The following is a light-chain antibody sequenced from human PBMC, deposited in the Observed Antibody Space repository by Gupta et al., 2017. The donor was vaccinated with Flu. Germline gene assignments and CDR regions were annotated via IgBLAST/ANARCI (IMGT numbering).Light chain of an antibody. Sequence: DIQMTLSPSSLSASVGDRVTITCQASQDISNYLNWYQQKPGKAPKLLIYDSSTLETGVPSRFSGSGSGTDFTFTISSLQPEDFATYYCQQEYNRPWTFGQGTKVEIK. J-gene: IGKJ1*01. CDR2: DSS. CDR3: QQEYNRPWT. V-gene: IGKV1-33*01. CDR1: QDISNY.